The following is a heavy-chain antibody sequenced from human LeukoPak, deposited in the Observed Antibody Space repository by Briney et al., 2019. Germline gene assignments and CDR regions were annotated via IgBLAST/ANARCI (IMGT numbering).Heavy chain of an antibody. V-gene: IGHV3-30*04. D-gene: IGHD4-17*01. CDR3: AKDPNGDYDY. CDR1: AFTFSRYA. J-gene: IGHJ4*02. CDR2: ISYDGSHK. Sequence: GGSLRLSCAASAFTFSRYAMHWVRQAPGKGLECVTLISYDGSHKDYADSVKGRFTISRDNSKNTLYLQMNSLRAEDTAVYYCAKDPNGDYDYWGQGTLVTVSS.